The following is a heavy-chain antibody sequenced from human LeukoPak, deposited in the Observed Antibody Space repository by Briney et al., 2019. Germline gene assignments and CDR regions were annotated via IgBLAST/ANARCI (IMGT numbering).Heavy chain of an antibody. V-gene: IGHV1-3*01. CDR3: ATDLGRYNRYSSGWSADY. J-gene: IGHJ4*02. CDR2: INAGNGNT. D-gene: IGHD6-19*01. Sequence: ASVKVSCKASGYTFTSYAMHWVRQAPGQRLEWMGWINAGNGNTKYSQKFQGRVTITRDTSASTAYMELSSLRSEDTAVYYCATDLGRYNRYSSGWSADYWGQGTLVTVSS. CDR1: GYTFTSYA.